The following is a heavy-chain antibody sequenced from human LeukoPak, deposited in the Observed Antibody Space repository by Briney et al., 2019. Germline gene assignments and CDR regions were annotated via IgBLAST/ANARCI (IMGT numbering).Heavy chain of an antibody. Sequence: SQTLSLTCAIPGDSVSSNSAAWNWIRQSPSRGLEWLGRTYYRSKWYNDYAVSVKSRITINPDTSKNQFSLQLNSVTPEDTAVYYCAREQVPAEYYYYYYMDVWGKGTTVTVSS. D-gene: IGHD2-2*01. CDR1: GDSVSSNSAA. J-gene: IGHJ6*03. V-gene: IGHV6-1*01. CDR2: TYYRSKWYN. CDR3: AREQVPAEYYYYYYMDV.